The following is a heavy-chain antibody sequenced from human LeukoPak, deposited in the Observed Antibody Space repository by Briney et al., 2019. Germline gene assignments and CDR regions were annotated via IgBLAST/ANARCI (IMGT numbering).Heavy chain of an antibody. CDR2: TSVSGGST. CDR3: AIGWLYDSTGYYPLGAFDI. D-gene: IGHD3-22*01. Sequence: GGSLRLSCAASGFTFSTYAMIWVRQAPGKGLEWVSGTSVSGGSTWYADSVKGRFTISRHNSKNTLYLQMNSLRSEDTAVYYCAIGWLYDSTGYYPLGAFDIWGQGTMVTVSS. J-gene: IGHJ3*02. CDR1: GFTFSTYA. V-gene: IGHV3-23*01.